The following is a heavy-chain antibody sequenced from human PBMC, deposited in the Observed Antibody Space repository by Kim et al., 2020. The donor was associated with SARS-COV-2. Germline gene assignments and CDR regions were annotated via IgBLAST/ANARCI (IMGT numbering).Heavy chain of an antibody. Sequence: SETLSLTCTVSGGSISSYYWSWIRQPPGKGLEWIGYIYYSGSTNYNPSLKSRVTISVDTSKNQFSLKLSSVTAADTAVYYCARAYCGGDCYSLYPDAFDIWGQGTMVTVSS. J-gene: IGHJ3*02. V-gene: IGHV4-59*13. CDR1: GGSISSYY. D-gene: IGHD2-21*02. CDR2: IYYSGST. CDR3: ARAYCGGDCYSLYPDAFDI.